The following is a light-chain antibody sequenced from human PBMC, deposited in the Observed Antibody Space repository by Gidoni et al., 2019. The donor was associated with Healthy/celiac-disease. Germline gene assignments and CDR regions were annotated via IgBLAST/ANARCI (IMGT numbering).Light chain of an antibody. CDR1: QSISSY. CDR3: QQSYSTP. V-gene: IGKV1-39*01. Sequence: DIQMTQSPSSLSASVGDRVTIPCRASQSISSYLNWYQQKPGKAPKLLIYAASSLQSGVPSRFSGSGSGTDFTLTIISLHPEDFATYYCQQSYSTPFGQGTRLEIK. CDR2: AAS. J-gene: IGKJ5*01.